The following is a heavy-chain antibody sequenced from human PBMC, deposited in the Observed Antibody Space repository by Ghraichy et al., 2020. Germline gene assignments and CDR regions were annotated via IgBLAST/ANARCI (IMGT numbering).Heavy chain of an antibody. CDR2: ITSSTRTT. CDR3: ARGSTVVRFYYYDGMDV. J-gene: IGHJ6*02. D-gene: IGHD4-23*01. CDR1: GFSFSGYS. Sequence: GSLGLSCVGSGFSFSGYSMNWVRQSPGKGLEWIAYITSSTRTTSYADSVKGRFTISRDNAQNSLYLQMNSLRDEDTAVYYCARGSTVVRFYYYDGMDVWGQGTTVTVSS. V-gene: IGHV3-48*02.